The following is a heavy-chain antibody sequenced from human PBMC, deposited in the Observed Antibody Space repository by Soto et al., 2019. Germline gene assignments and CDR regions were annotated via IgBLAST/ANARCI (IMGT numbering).Heavy chain of an antibody. CDR2: ISYSGST. CDR3: ARGSGSYYAY. CDR1: GASVSSGNYY. J-gene: IGHJ4*02. Sequence: QVQLQESGPGLVKPSETLSLTCTVSGASVSSGNYYWSWIRQPPGKGLECIGYISYSGSTNYNPSLKSRVTISIDTSKNQFSLKVSSVTAADTAVYYCARGSGSYYAYWGQGTLVTVSS. V-gene: IGHV4-61*01. D-gene: IGHD1-26*01.